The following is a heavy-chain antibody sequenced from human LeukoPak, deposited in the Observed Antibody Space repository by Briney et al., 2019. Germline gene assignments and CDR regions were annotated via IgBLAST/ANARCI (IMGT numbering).Heavy chain of an antibody. V-gene: IGHV1-69*13. Sequence: ASVKVSCKASGGTFSSYAISWVRQAPGQGLEWMGGIIPIFGTANYAQKFQGRVTITADESTSTAYMELSSLRSEDTAVYYCARRPAAATLWHFDYWGQGTLVTVSS. CDR2: IIPIFGTA. D-gene: IGHD6-13*01. CDR3: ARRPAAATLWHFDY. J-gene: IGHJ4*02. CDR1: GGTFSSYA.